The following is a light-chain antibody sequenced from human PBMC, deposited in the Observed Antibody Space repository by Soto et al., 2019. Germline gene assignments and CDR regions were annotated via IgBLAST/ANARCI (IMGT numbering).Light chain of an antibody. J-gene: IGKJ4*01. CDR1: QSVIRSY. CDR3: HQYGSSPRT. V-gene: IGKV3-20*01. Sequence: IVLTQSPGTLSLSPGERATLSCRASQSVIRSYLAWYQQKPGQAPRLIIYGASSRATGIPDRFSGSGSGTDFTLTISRLEPEDFAVYYCHQYGSSPRTFGGGTKVEIK. CDR2: GAS.